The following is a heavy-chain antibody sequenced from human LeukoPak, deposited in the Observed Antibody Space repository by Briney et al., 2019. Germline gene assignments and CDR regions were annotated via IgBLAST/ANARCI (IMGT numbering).Heavy chain of an antibody. V-gene: IGHV3-7*01. CDR2: IKQDGSEK. CDR1: AFTFSNYW. Sequence: GGSLRLSCAASAFTFSNYWMSWVRQAPGKGLEWVANIKQDGSEKKYVDSVKGRFTISRDNAKNSMYLQMNSLRAEDTAVYYCARAWEVTMVRGVIASDFDYWGQGTLVTVSS. D-gene: IGHD3-10*01. CDR3: ARAWEVTMVRGVIASDFDY. J-gene: IGHJ4*02.